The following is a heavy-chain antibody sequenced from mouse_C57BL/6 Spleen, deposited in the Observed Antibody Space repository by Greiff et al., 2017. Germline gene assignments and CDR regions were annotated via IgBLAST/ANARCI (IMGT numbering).Heavy chain of an antibody. CDR2: IYPGDGDT. CDR1: GYAFSSSW. CDR3: ARGFDYDGYYAMDY. Sequence: VKVVESGPELVKPGASVKISCKASGYAFSSSWMNWVKQRPGKGLEWIGRIYPGDGDTNYNGKFKGKATLTADKSSSTAYMQLSSLTSEDSAVYFCARGFDYDGYYAMDYWGQGTSVTVSS. V-gene: IGHV1-82*01. J-gene: IGHJ4*01. D-gene: IGHD2-4*01.